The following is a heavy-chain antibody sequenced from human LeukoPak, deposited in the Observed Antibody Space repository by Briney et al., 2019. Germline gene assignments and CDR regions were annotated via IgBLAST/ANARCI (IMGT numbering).Heavy chain of an antibody. CDR2: IGQDGATK. CDR3: ASDAGGAAFDY. J-gene: IGHJ4*02. Sequence: GTSLRLSCAASGLTFSIYGMHWVRQAPGKGLDWVAVIGQDGATKKYADSVKGRFTISRDNSRNTLYLQMNSLRVEDTAVYYCASDAGGAAFDYWGQGTLVTVSS. CDR1: GLTFSIYG. V-gene: IGHV3-33*01. D-gene: IGHD1-26*01.